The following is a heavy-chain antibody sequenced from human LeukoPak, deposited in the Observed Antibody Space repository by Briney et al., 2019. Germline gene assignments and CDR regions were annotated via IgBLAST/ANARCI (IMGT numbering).Heavy chain of an antibody. CDR1: GFIFSDYY. CDR3: TRNCSIGSCSRY. Sequence: SLRLSCEASGFIFSDYYMSWVRQAPGKGLEWVGFIRSKPYGGTTEYAASVKGRFTISRDDSKSIAYLQINSLKTEDTAVYYCTRNCSIGSCSRYWGQGTLVTVSS. V-gene: IGHV3-49*04. CDR2: IRSKPYGGTT. J-gene: IGHJ4*02. D-gene: IGHD2-15*01.